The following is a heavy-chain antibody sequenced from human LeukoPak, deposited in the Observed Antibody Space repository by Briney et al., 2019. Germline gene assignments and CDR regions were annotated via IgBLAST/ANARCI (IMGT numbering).Heavy chain of an antibody. J-gene: IGHJ4*02. D-gene: IGHD6-13*01. CDR2: INHSGST. Sequence: SETLSLTCAVYGGSFSGYYWSCIRQPPGKGLEWIGEINHSGSTNYNPSHKSRVTISVDTSKNQFSLKLSSVTAADTAVYYCARGRGRHSSSWYYFDYWGQGTLVTVSS. CDR3: ARGRGRHSSSWYYFDY. CDR1: GGSFSGYY. V-gene: IGHV4-34*01.